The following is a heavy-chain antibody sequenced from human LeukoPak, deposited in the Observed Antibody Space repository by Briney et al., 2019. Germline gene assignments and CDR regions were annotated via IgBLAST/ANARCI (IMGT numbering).Heavy chain of an antibody. CDR3: ARSPRDSSYADFDY. CDR1: GGSISSYY. Sequence: SETLSLTGSGFGGSISSYYWSWIRQPPGKGLDWIGYIYDSGSTSYNPSLKSRVTISLDTSKNQFPLRLSSVTAADTAVYYCARSPRDSSYADFDYWGQGTLVTVSS. D-gene: IGHD5-18*01. V-gene: IGHV4-59*01. CDR2: IYDSGST. J-gene: IGHJ4*02.